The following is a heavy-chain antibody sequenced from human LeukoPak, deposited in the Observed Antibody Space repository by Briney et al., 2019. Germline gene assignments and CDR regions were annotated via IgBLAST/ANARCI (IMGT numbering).Heavy chain of an antibody. J-gene: IGHJ4*02. V-gene: IGHV4-30-2*01. CDR1: GGSIISGGYS. Sequence: PSETLSLTCAVSGGSIISGGYSWSWIRQPPGKGLEWIGYIYHSGSTYYNPSLKSRVTISVDRSKNQFSLKLSSVTAADTAVYYCARGIYCSGGSCYYFDYWGQGTLVTVSS. D-gene: IGHD2-15*01. CDR2: IYHSGST. CDR3: ARGIYCSGGSCYYFDY.